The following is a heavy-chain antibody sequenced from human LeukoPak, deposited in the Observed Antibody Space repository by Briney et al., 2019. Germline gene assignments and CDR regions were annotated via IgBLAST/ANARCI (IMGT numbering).Heavy chain of an antibody. CDR2: IYSGGST. Sequence: GGSLRLSCAASGFTFSSYAMSWVRQAPGKGLEWVSVIYSGGSTYYADSVKGRFTISRDNSKNTLYLQMNSLRAEDTAVYYCAREKDGYSYGYDAFDIWGQGTMVTVSS. CDR3: AREKDGYSYGYDAFDI. D-gene: IGHD5-18*01. V-gene: IGHV3-53*01. CDR1: GFTFSSYA. J-gene: IGHJ3*02.